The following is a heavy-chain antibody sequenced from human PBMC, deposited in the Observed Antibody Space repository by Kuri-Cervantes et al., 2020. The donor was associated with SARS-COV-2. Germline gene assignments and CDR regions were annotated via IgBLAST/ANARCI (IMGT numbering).Heavy chain of an antibody. V-gene: IGHV3-23*01. CDR1: GFIFGDYA. CDR2: INPDGSYT. D-gene: IGHD6-19*01. CDR3: AKDQYSSGWYPHY. J-gene: IGHJ4*02. Sequence: GESLKISCTASGFIFGDYAMSWVRQAPGKGLVWVSRINPDGSYTNNADSVRGRFTISRDNSKNMVYLQMNSLRAEDTAIYYCAKDQYSSGWYPHYWGQGILVTVSS.